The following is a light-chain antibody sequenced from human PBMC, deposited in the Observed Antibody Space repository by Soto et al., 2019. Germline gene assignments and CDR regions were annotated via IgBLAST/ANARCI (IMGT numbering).Light chain of an antibody. V-gene: IGKV1-13*02. J-gene: IGKJ5*01. Sequence: IQVTQSPSSLSASIGDTVTISCRASPGIATGLARYQQKPGAPPKLLISDASTLERGSPSTFSVRGSWTYFILAINNQQPEDFATYCCQQFNSLFGQGTRLE. CDR1: PGIATG. CDR3: QQFNSL. CDR2: DAS.